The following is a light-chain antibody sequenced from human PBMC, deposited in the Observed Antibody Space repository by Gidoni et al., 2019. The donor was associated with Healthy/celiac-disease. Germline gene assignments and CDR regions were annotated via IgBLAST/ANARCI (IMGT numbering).Light chain of an antibody. V-gene: IGKV3-11*01. CDR1: QSISSY. CDR2: DAS. J-gene: IGKJ2*01. CDR3: QQRSNWPPQYT. Sequence: IVLTQSTATLSLSPGVRATLSCRSSQSISSYLAWYQQKPGQAPRLLIYDASNRATGIPARFSGSGSGTDFTLTISSLGPEDFAVYYCQQRSNWPPQYTFGQGTKLEIK.